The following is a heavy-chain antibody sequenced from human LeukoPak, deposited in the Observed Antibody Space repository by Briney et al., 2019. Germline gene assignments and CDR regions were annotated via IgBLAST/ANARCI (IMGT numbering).Heavy chain of an antibody. Sequence: SETLSLTCAVSGYSISSGYYWCWIRQPPGKVLEVIGSIYHSGSTYYNPSLKSRFTISVDTSKNQFSLTLGSVTAADTAVYYCAGQGVTQYFQHWGQGTLVTVSS. D-gene: IGHD2-21*02. CDR1: GYSISSGYY. V-gene: IGHV4-38-2*01. J-gene: IGHJ1*01. CDR2: IYHSGST. CDR3: AGQGVTQYFQH.